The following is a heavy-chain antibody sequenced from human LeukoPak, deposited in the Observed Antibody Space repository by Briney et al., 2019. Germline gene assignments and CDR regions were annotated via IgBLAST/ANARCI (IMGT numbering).Heavy chain of an antibody. D-gene: IGHD2-8*01. Sequence: ASVKVSCKASGYTFTSYDINWVRQATGQGLEWMGWMNPNSGNTGYAQKFQGRVTMTRNTSISTAYMELSSLRSEDTAVYYCARLTVSTDAFDYWGQGTLVTVSS. CDR3: ARLTVSTDAFDY. V-gene: IGHV1-8*01. J-gene: IGHJ4*02. CDR1: GYTFTSYD. CDR2: MNPNSGNT.